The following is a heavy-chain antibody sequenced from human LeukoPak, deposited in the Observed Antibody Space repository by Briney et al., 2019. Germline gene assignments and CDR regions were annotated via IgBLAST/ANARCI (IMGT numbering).Heavy chain of an antibody. V-gene: IGHV4-61*01. D-gene: IGHD3-3*01. J-gene: IGHJ2*01. CDR3: ARYEDWYFDL. CDR2: IYYSGST. Sequence: SETRSLTCTVSGGSVSSGSYYWSWIRQPPGKGLEWIGNIYYSGSTNYNPSPKSRVTISVDTSKNQFSLKLSSVTAADTAVYYCARYEDWYFDLWGRGALVTVSS. CDR1: GGSVSSGSYY.